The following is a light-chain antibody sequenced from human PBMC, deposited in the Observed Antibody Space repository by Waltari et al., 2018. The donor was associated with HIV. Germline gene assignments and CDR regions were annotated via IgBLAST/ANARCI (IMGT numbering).Light chain of an antibody. V-gene: IGLV1-40*01. CDR1: SSNIGAGYD. CDR2: GNS. Sequence: QSVLTQPPSVSGAPGQRVTISCTGSSSNIGAGYDVHWYQQLPGTAPKLLIYGNSNRPSGVSDRFAGSKCGTSASLAITGLQAEDEADYYCQSYDSSLSVVVFGGGTKLTVL. J-gene: IGLJ2*01. CDR3: QSYDSSLSVVV.